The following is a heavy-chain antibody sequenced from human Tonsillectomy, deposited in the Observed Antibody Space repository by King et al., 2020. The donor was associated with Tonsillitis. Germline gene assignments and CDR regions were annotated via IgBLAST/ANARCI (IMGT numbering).Heavy chain of an antibody. CDR3: TTDAWQWLSLPITDY. CDR1: GFTFSNAW. Sequence: VQLVESGGGLVKPGGSLRLSCAASGFTFSNAWMSWVRQAPGKGLEWVGRIKSKTDGGTTDYAAPVKGRFTISRDDSKNTLYLQMNSLKTEDTAVYYCTTDAWQWLSLPITDYWGQGTLVTVSS. CDR2: IKSKTDGGTT. D-gene: IGHD6-19*01. V-gene: IGHV3-15*01. J-gene: IGHJ4*02.